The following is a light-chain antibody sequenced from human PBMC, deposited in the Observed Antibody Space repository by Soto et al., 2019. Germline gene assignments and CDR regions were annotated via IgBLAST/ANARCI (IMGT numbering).Light chain of an antibody. Sequence: QSTLAQPGSVSGSPGQSITISCTGTSSDIGLYGYVAWFQQHHPGKAPKLLIYDVNNWASGVSDRFSGSKSGNTASLTISGLRAEDEADYYCTSFTSSSTFVFGTGTKVTV. CDR3: TSFTSSSTFV. CDR1: SSDIGLYGY. V-gene: IGLV2-14*03. J-gene: IGLJ1*01. CDR2: DVN.